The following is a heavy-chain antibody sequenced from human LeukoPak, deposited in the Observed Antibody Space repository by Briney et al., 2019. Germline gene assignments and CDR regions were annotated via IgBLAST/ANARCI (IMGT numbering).Heavy chain of an antibody. CDR2: FDPEDGET. Sequence: RASVKVSCKVSGYTLAELSMHWVRQAPGKGLEWMGGFDPEDGETIYAQKLQGRVTMTEDASTDTAYMELSSLRSEDTAVYYCATDLGPCGGDCYSGFPFDYWGQGTLVTVSS. D-gene: IGHD2-21*02. V-gene: IGHV1-24*01. CDR1: GYTLAELS. J-gene: IGHJ4*02. CDR3: ATDLGPCGGDCYSGFPFDY.